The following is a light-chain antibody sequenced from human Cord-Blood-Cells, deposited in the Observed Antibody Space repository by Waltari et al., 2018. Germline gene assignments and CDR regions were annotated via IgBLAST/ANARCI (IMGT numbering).Light chain of an antibody. CDR3: SSYAGSNNLV. J-gene: IGLJ3*02. V-gene: IGLV2-8*01. Sequence: QPALTQPPSASGSPGQSVTISCTGTSCAVGGSNYASWYQQHPGKAPKLMIYEVSKRPSGVTDRFSGSKSGNTASLTVSGLQAEDEADYYCSSYAGSNNLVFGGGTKLTVL. CDR2: EVS. CDR1: SCAVGGSNY.